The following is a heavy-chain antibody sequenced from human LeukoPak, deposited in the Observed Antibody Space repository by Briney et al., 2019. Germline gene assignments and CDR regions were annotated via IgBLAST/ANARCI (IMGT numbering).Heavy chain of an antibody. CDR2: IYSSGST. V-gene: IGHV4-4*07. J-gene: IGHJ4*02. CDR1: GDSISSYY. CDR3: ARLAYGDYYFDH. D-gene: IGHD4-17*01. Sequence: SETLSLTCTVSGDSISSYYWSWIRQPAGKGLEFIGRIYSSGSTNYNPSLKNRVTMSVDTSKNQFSLKLYSVTAADTAMFYCARLAYGDYYFDHWGQGTLATVSS.